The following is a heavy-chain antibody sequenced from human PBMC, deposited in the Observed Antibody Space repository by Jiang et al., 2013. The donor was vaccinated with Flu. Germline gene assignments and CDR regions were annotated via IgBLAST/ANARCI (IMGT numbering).Heavy chain of an antibody. J-gene: IGHJ4*02. CDR3: ARDPPLVDSDGYHFDY. D-gene: IGHD3-22*01. V-gene: IGHV3-11*06. CDR2: ISIGSSYT. CDR1: GFTFSDYY. Sequence: VQLVESGGGLVKPGGSLRLSCAASGFTFSDYYMSWIRQAPGKGLEWVSYISIGSSYTNYADSVKGRFTISRDNAKSSLYLQMNSLRAEDTAVYYCARDPPLVDSDGYHFDYWGQGTLVTVSS.